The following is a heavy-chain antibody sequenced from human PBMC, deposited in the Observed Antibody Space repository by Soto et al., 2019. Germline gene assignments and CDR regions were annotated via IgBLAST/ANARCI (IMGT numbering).Heavy chain of an antibody. D-gene: IGHD3-22*01. CDR1: GYTFTSHG. Sequence: QVQLVQSGAEVKKPGASVKVSCKASGYTFTSHGISWVRQAPGQGLEWMGCISAFSANTHYAQNFQDRVTMTTDTSTSTAXMELRSLRSDDTAVYFCXTGXWGEVLGSIGWGQGTLVIVSS. V-gene: IGHV1-18*01. CDR3: XTGXWGEVLGSIG. J-gene: IGHJ4*02. CDR2: ISAFSANT.